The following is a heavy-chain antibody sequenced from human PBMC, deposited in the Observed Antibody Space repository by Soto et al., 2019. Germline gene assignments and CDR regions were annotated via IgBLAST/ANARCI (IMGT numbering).Heavy chain of an antibody. Sequence: QVHLVQSGAEVKKPGSSVKVSCKASGGTFSSYAISWVRQAPGQGLEWMGGIIPIFGTADYAQKFQGRVTITADESTSTAYMDLSSLRSEDTAVYYCARHLGGNHYYYGMDVWGQGTTVTVSS. CDR3: ARHLGGNHYYYGMDV. CDR1: GGTFSSYA. V-gene: IGHV1-69*12. D-gene: IGHD3-16*01. CDR2: IIPIFGTA. J-gene: IGHJ6*02.